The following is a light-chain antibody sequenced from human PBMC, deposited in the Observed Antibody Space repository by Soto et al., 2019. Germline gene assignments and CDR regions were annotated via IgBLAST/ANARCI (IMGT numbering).Light chain of an antibody. CDR2: GTS. Sequence: EIVMTQFPVALSVSPRESAALSCRASQSVGRNFAWYQQRPGQAPRVLIYGTSTRATGVPARFSGSGSGTDFTLTISSLQSEDLAVYYCQQYTKWPYTFGQRTRLEIK. V-gene: IGKV3-15*01. J-gene: IGKJ2*01. CDR1: QSVGRN. CDR3: QQYTKWPYT.